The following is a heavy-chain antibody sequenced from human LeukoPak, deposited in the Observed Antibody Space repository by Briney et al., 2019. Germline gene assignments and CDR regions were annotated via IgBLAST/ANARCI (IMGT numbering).Heavy chain of an antibody. V-gene: IGHV3-7*01. Sequence: GGSLRLSCAASGFTFSSYWMSWVRQAPGKGLEWVANIKQDGSEKYYVDSVKGRFTISRDNAKNSPYLQMNSLRAEDTAVYYCARGVSSSWYSAFDIWGQGTMVTVSS. CDR1: GFTFSSYW. J-gene: IGHJ3*02. CDR2: IKQDGSEK. D-gene: IGHD6-13*01. CDR3: ARGVSSSWYSAFDI.